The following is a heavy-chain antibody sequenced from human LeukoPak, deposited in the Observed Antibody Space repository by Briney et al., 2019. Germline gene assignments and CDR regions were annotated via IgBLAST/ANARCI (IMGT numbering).Heavy chain of an antibody. J-gene: IGHJ3*02. CDR3: AKDMGDSSGYWIVGDAFDI. D-gene: IGHD3-22*01. V-gene: IGHV3-33*06. CDR1: GFTFSSYG. CDR2: TWYDGSNK. Sequence: PGGSLRLSCAASGFTFSSYGMHWVRQAQGKGLEWVAVTWYDGSNKYYADSVKGRFTISRDNSKNTLYLQMNSLRAEDTAVYYCAKDMGDSSGYWIVGDAFDIWGQGTMVAVSS.